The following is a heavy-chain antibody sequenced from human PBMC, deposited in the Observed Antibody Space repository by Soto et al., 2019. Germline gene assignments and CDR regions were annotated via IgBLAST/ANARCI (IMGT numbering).Heavy chain of an antibody. J-gene: IGHJ6*02. D-gene: IGHD2-2*01. CDR3: ARDLAGDIVVVPAAIGADYHYYYYGMDV. CDR2: ISSSSSTI. V-gene: IGHV3-48*02. Sequence: PGGSLRPSCAASVFAFSSYSMNWVRQARGKGLEWVSYISSSSSTIYYADSVKGRFTISRANAKNSLYLQMNSLRDEDTAVYYCARDLAGDIVVVPAAIGADYHYYYYGMDVWGQGTTVTVSS. CDR1: VFAFSSYS.